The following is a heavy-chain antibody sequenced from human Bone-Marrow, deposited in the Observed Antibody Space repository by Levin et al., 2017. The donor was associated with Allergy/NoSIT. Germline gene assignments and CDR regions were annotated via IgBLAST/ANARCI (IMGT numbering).Heavy chain of an antibody. J-gene: IGHJ5*02. CDR1: GFTFSVYY. V-gene: IGHV3-72*01. CDR2: TQAKGDNYAT. Sequence: GGSLRLSCAVSGFTFSVYYMDWVRQAPGKGLEWVGQTQAKGDNYATRYAPSVQGRFTISRDDSKNSLYLQMDSLRTEDTAVYYCARLGGYSVGMEYNWFDPWGQGTLVTVSS. CDR3: ARLGGYSVGMEYNWFDP. D-gene: IGHD1-26*01.